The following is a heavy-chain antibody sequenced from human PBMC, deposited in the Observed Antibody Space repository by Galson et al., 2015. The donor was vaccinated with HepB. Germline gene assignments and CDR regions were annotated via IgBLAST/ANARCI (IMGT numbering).Heavy chain of an antibody. CDR1: GGTFSSYV. CDR3: ASRIQQLGPLWY. J-gene: IGHJ4*02. V-gene: IGHV1-69*13. D-gene: IGHD6-13*01. Sequence: SVKVSCKASGGTFSSYVISWVRQAPGQGLEWMGGIIPIFGTANYAQKFQGRVTITADESTSTAYMELSSLRSEDTAVYYCASRIQQLGPLWYWGQGTLVTVSS. CDR2: IIPIFGTA.